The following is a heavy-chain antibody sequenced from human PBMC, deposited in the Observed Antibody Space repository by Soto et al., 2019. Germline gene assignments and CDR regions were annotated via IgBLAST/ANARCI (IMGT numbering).Heavy chain of an antibody. V-gene: IGHV3-48*02. D-gene: IGHD3-22*01. CDR1: GFTFSSYS. J-gene: IGHJ4*02. CDR2: ISSSSSTI. Sequence: GGSLRLSCAASGFTFSSYSMNWVRQAPGKGLEWVSYISSSSSTIYYADSVKGRFTISRDNAKNSLYLQMNSLRDEDTAVYYCARGRGSSGYYYVADYWGQGTLVTVS. CDR3: ARGRGSSGYYYVADY.